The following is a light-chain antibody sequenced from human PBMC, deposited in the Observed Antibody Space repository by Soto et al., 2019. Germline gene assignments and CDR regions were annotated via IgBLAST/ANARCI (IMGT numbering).Light chain of an antibody. Sequence: DIQMTQSPSSLSASVGDRVTITCRASQSISSHLNWYQQKPGKAPKLLIYAASSLQSGVPSRFSGSGSGTDFTLTISSLQPEDFATYSCQHSHSTPITFGGGTKVDIK. V-gene: IGKV1-39*01. CDR3: QHSHSTPIT. J-gene: IGKJ4*01. CDR2: AAS. CDR1: QSISSH.